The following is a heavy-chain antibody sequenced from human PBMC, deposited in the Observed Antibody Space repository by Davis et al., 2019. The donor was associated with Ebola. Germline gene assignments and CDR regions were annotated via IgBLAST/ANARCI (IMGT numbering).Heavy chain of an antibody. D-gene: IGHD2-21*01. CDR2: ISGSGRT. CDR3: SRFGEGAY. CDR1: NASISGHY. V-gene: IGHV4-59*11. Sequence: PSETLSLTCTVSNASISGHYWNWFRQPPGKGLEWIGFISGSGRTSYNPSLKSRVTISADTSKNQFSLNLSSVTAADTAVYFCSRFGEGAYRGQGTLVTVSS. J-gene: IGHJ4*02.